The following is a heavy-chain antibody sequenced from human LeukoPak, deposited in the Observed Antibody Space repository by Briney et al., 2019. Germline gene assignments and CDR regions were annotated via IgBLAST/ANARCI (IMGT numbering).Heavy chain of an antibody. D-gene: IGHD6-13*01. CDR3: ARGNPYSNSWYLGY. CDR1: GGSFTRYV. Sequence: PSETLSLTCTVSGGSFTRYVWSWVRQPAGKGLEWIGRVYSGGSPNYYPSLKSRVTMSMDTSNNQFSLRVSSVTAADTAVYYCARGNPYSNSWYLGYWGLGILVTVSS. CDR2: VYSGGSP. J-gene: IGHJ4*02. V-gene: IGHV4-4*07.